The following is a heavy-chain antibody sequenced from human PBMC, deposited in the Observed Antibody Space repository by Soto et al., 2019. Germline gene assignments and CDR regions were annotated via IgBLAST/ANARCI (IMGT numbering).Heavy chain of an antibody. Sequence: QVQLVQSGAEVKKPGSSVKVSCKASGGTFSTYSVSWVRQAPGQGLEWMWGIIPMFGSTKYAQTFQDRVTVTVQQSTRKVYMELSSLRSDDTAVYYSARSQGGEFQLLYAFDIWGQGTKVTVSS. CDR1: GGTFSTYS. J-gene: IGHJ3*02. V-gene: IGHV1-69*01. CDR3: ARSQGGEFQLLYAFDI. D-gene: IGHD1-26*01. CDR2: IIPMFGST.